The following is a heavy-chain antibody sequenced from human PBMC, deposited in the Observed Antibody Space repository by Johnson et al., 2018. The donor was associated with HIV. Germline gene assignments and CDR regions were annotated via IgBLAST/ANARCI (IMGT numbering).Heavy chain of an antibody. CDR1: GFTFNTYA. CDR3: ARDYRGRTVDAFDV. J-gene: IGHJ3*01. V-gene: IGHV3-30-3*01. Sequence: QVQLVESGGGVVQPGRSLKLSCTVSGFTFNTYAMYWVRQALGRGLEWVAVISYAGDNQYYADSLKGRFTISRDNSKNMLDLQMNSLRAGDAAVYYCARDYRGRTVDAFDVWGQGTLVIVSS. CDR2: ISYAGDNQ. D-gene: IGHD3-16*02.